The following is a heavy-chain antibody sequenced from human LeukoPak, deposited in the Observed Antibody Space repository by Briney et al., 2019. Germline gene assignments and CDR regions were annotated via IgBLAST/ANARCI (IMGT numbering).Heavy chain of an antibody. Sequence: ASVKVSCKASGYTFTAYYIHWLRQAPGQGPEWMGWIKPDSGSSHYAQKFQGRVTMTRDTSSNSAYMDLTRLKSDDTALYYCARARVPIAVAGLYYFDYWGQGTLVTVSS. V-gene: IGHV1-2*02. D-gene: IGHD6-19*01. CDR3: ARARVPIAVAGLYYFDY. CDR2: IKPDSGSS. J-gene: IGHJ4*02. CDR1: GYTFTAYY.